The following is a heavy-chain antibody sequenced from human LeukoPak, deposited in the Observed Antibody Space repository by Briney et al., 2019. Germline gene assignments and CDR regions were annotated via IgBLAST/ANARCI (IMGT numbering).Heavy chain of an antibody. V-gene: IGHV3-30*09. CDR1: GFTFNNYA. Sequence: GGSLRLSCAASGFTFNNYAMQWVRQAPGKGVEWVAIISYDGSNQYYADSVKGRFAISRDCSQNTLYLQMNTLRVDDTAVYFCAREGYHAFDIWGQGTMVTVSS. CDR2: ISYDGSNQ. CDR3: AREGYHAFDI. D-gene: IGHD3-16*02. J-gene: IGHJ3*02.